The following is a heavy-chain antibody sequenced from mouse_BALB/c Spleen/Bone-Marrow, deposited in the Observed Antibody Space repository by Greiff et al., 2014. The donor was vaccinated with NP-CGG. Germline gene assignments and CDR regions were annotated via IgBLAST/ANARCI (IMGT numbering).Heavy chain of an antibody. CDR2: INPSNGGT. CDR3: TRSTMITYFDY. J-gene: IGHJ2*01. D-gene: IGHD2-4*01. Sequence: VQLQQSGAELVKPGASVKLSCKASGYTFTSYYMYWVKQRPGQGLEWIGEINPSNGGTNFNEKFKSKATLTVDKSSSTAYMQLSSLTSEDSADYYCTRSTMITYFDYWGQGTTLTVSS. CDR1: GYTFTSYY. V-gene: IGHV1S81*02.